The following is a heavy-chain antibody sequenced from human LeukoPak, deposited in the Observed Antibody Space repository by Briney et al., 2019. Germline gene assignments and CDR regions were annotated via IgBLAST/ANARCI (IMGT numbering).Heavy chain of an antibody. CDR2: IYYSGST. V-gene: IGHV4-39*01. Sequence: PSETLSLTCTVSGGSISSSSYYWGWIRPPPGKGLEWIGSIYYSGSTYYNPSLKSRVTISVDTSKNQFSLKLSSVTAADTAVYYCARLPPTYYYDSSGYSARYYFDYWGQGTLVTVSS. J-gene: IGHJ4*02. D-gene: IGHD3-22*01. CDR3: ARLPPTYYYDSSGYSARYYFDY. CDR1: GGSISSSSYY.